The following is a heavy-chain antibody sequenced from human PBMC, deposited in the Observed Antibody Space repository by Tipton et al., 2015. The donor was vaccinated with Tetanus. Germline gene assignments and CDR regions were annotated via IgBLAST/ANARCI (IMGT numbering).Heavy chain of an antibody. CDR3: ARNPSLTGWFDP. Sequence: QLVQSGPEVKKPGASVRVSCKASGYTFTSYDINWVRQATGQEPEWMGWMNPNSGNTGYSQKFQGRVTMTRDTSITTAYLELTSLRSEDTAVYYCARNPSLTGWFDPWGQGTLVTVSS. J-gene: IGHJ5*02. CDR1: GYTFTSYD. V-gene: IGHV1-8*01. CDR2: MNPNSGNT.